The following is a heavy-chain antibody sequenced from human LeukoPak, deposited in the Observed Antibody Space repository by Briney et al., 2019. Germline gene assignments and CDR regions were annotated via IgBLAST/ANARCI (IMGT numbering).Heavy chain of an antibody. CDR3: AREISDCCYFDC. Sequence: GGSLRLSCEASGFTFSSYSMNWVRQAPGKGLEWVSSITISSDKYYTDSVKGRFTISRDNAKNSLYLQMSSLKAEDTAVYYCAREISDCCYFDCWGQGTLVTLSS. D-gene: IGHD2-21*02. J-gene: IGHJ4*02. CDR1: GFTFSSYS. CDR2: ITISSDK. V-gene: IGHV3-21*01.